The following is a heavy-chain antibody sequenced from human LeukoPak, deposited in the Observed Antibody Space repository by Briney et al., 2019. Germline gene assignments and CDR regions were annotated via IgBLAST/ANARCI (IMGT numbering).Heavy chain of an antibody. CDR3: ARDSVVREPPNDYYYYYYMDV. J-gene: IGHJ6*03. V-gene: IGHV3-21*01. Sequence: PGGSLRLSCAASGFTFSSYSMNWVRQAPGKGLEWVSSISSSSSYIYYADSVKGRFTISRDNAKNSLYLQMNSLRAEDTAVYYCARDSVVREPPNDYYYYYYMDVWGKGTTVTVSS. D-gene: IGHD3-10*01. CDR1: GFTFSSYS. CDR2: ISSSSSYI.